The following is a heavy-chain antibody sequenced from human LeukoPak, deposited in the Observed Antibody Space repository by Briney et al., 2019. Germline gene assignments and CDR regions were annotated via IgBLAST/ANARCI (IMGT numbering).Heavy chain of an antibody. CDR2: INPNSGGT. CDR3: GRDGDYGDYNWFDP. D-gene: IGHD4-17*01. J-gene: IGHJ5*02. V-gene: IGHV1-2*02. CDR1: GYTFTDYY. Sequence: GASVKVSCKTSGYTFTDYYMHWVRQAPGQGLEWMGWINPNSGGTKYAQKFQGRVTMTRDMSISAAYMELSRLRSDDTAVYYCGRDGDYGDYNWFDPWGQGTLVTVSS.